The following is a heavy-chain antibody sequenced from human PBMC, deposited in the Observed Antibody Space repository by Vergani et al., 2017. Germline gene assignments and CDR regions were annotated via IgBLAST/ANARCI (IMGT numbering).Heavy chain of an antibody. CDR3: ARQSGTSLYYYYALDV. V-gene: IGHV3-11*06. CDR2: ISISSTYT. J-gene: IGHJ6*02. Sequence: VQVVESGGGLIQPGGSLRLSCAASGFTVSSNYMSWVRQAPGKGLGWVAYISISSTYTNYADSVKGRFTISRDNTENSLSLQMNSLRAEDTAVYYCARQSGTSLYYYYALDVWGQGTTATVSS. D-gene: IGHD1-7*01. CDR1: GFTVSSNY.